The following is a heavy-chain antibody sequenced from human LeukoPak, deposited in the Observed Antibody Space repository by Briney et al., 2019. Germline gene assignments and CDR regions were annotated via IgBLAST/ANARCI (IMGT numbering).Heavy chain of an antibody. CDR1: GFPFSNYR. CDR2: IKQDGSEK. V-gene: IGHV3-7*01. CDR3: ARAIYRYYFDY. J-gene: IGHJ4*02. D-gene: IGHD3-9*01. Sequence: PGGSLRLSCAASGFPFSNYRMSWVRQTPGKGLEWVANIKQDGSEKYYVDSVKGRFTISRDNAKNSLFLQMNSLRAEDTAVYYCARAIYRYYFDYWGQGTLVTVSS.